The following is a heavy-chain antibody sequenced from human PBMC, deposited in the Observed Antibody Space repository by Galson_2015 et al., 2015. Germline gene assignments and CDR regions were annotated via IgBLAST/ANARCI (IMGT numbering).Heavy chain of an antibody. CDR1: GGAFSSYA. Sequence: SVKVSCKASGGAFSSYAISWVRQAPGQGLEWMGGIIPIFGTANYAQKFQGRVTITADESTSTAYMELSSLRSEDTAVYYCARVGENCSGGSCSFDYWGQGTLVTVSS. J-gene: IGHJ4*02. CDR3: ARVGENCSGGSCSFDY. CDR2: IIPIFGTA. V-gene: IGHV1-69*13. D-gene: IGHD2-15*01.